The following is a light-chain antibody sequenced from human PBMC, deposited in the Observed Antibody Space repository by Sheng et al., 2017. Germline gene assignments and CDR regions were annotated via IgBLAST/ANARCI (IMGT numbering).Light chain of an antibody. Sequence: QSVLTQPPSASGTPGQGVTISCSGSSSNIGNHDVFWYQQLPGRAPKLLVYGNDRRPSGDPDRFSASQSGTSASLAISGLRSEDEGDYYCSAWDDSLTYVFGTGTKVTV. CDR2: GND. J-gene: IGLJ1*01. CDR3: SAWDDSLTYV. CDR1: SSNIGNHD. V-gene: IGLV1-47*01.